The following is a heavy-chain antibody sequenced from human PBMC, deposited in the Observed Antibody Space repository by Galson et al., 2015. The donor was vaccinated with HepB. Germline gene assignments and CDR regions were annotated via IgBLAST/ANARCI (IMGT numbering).Heavy chain of an antibody. CDR2: ISGSGGRT. CDR3: AKGVAAAGKFHYGMDV. V-gene: IGHV3-23*01. CDR1: GFTFSSYA. Sequence: SLRLSCAASGFTFSSYAMSWARQAPGKGLEWVSAISGSGGRTDYAESVKGRFTISRDNSKNTLYLQMNSLRAEDTAVYYCAKGVAAAGKFHYGMDVWGQGTTVSVSS. J-gene: IGHJ6*02. D-gene: IGHD6-13*01.